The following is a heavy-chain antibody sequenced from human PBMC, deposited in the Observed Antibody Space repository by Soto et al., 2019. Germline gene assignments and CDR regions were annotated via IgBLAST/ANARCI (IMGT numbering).Heavy chain of an antibody. V-gene: IGHV1-18*04. CDR1: GYTFTSYG. CDR2: ISAYNGNT. D-gene: IGHD6-25*01. J-gene: IGHJ6*02. CDR3: ARMKKDSCGAYYCGMDV. Sequence: ASVKVSCKPSGYTFTSYGISWVGQAPGQGLEWMGWISAYNGNTNYAQKLQGRVTMTTDTSTSTAYMELRSLRSDDTAVYYCARMKKDSCGAYYCGMDVWGQGTTVTVSS.